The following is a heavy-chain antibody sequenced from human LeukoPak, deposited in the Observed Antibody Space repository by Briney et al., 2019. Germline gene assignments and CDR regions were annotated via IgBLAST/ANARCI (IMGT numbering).Heavy chain of an antibody. J-gene: IGHJ4*02. Sequence: PGGSLRLSCAASGFTLSSYAMSWVRQAPGKGLEWVSAISGSGGSTYYADSVKGRFTISRDNSKNTLYLQMNSLRAEDTAVYYCAKDRDIVVVPAATFDYWGQGTLVTVSS. D-gene: IGHD2-2*01. CDR3: AKDRDIVVVPAATFDY. CDR1: GFTLSSYA. CDR2: ISGSGGST. V-gene: IGHV3-23*01.